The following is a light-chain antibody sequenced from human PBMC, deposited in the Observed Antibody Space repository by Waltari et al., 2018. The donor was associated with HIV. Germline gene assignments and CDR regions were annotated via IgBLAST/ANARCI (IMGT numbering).Light chain of an antibody. V-gene: IGKV3-20*01. Sequence: EIVLTQSPGTLSLSPGERATVSCRASQSVTSRFLAWYQQKPGQAPRLLIYRASSRATGIPDRFSGSGSGTDFTLTISTLEPEDFAVYYCQQYGSSPPYTFGQGTKLEIK. CDR3: QQYGSSPPYT. CDR1: QSVTSRF. CDR2: RAS. J-gene: IGKJ2*01.